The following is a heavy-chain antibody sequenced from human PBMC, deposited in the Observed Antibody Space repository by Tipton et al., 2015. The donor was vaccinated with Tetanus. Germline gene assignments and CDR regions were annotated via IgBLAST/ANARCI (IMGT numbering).Heavy chain of an antibody. J-gene: IGHJ5*02. D-gene: IGHD6-6*01. Sequence: TLSLTCSVSGASLSSGDYFWSWLRQSPGGGLEWIGYINSLGSTWYNPSLKSRVTISVDTSKNQFSLNLRSVTAADTAVYYCARDQGGGRVVRLNWFDPWGQGALVTVSS. CDR2: INSLGST. V-gene: IGHV4-30-4*01. CDR3: ARDQGGGRVVRLNWFDP. CDR1: GASLSSGDYF.